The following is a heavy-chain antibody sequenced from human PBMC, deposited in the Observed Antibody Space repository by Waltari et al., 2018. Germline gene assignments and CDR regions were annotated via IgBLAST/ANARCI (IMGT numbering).Heavy chain of an antibody. J-gene: IGHJ4*02. V-gene: IGHV4-39*07. CDR3: ARFLWSGLKGLDY. CDR2: IYYSGTT. D-gene: IGHD3-3*01. CDR1: GGSIRRSGSY. Sequence: QLELQESGPGLVKPSETLSLTCSVSGGSIRRSGSYWVWLRQPPGKGLEWIGSIYYSGTTYYNPSLNSRVTISVDTSKNQFSLELTSVTAADTAVYYCARFLWSGLKGLDYWGQGALVTVSS.